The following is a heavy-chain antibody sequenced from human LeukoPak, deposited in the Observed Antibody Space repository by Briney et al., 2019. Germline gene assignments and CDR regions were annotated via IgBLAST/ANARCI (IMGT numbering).Heavy chain of an antibody. J-gene: IGHJ3*02. CDR3: ARLSQLIVVTGSGAFDI. CDR2: FYPGDSDT. CDR1: GYSFTTYW. D-gene: IGHD1-26*01. V-gene: IGHV5-51*01. Sequence: GESLKISCTGSGYSFTTYWNGWGRQMPGKGLEWMCIFYPGDSDTRYSPSFEGQVTISADKSIRTAYLQWSSLKASDTAIYYCARLSQLIVVTGSGAFDIWGQGPMVTVSS.